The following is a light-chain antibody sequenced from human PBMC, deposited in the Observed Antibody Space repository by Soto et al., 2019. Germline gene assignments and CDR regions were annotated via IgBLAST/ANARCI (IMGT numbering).Light chain of an antibody. J-gene: IGKJ1*01. CDR3: QQSYSTPPT. CDR2: TSS. V-gene: IGKV1-39*01. CDR1: QSIGRN. Sequence: DIQMTQSPASLSASVGYRVTISCRASQSIGRNLNWYQQKPGKAPTLLMFTSSNLQSGVPSRFSGSGSGTDFILTISSLQPEDFATYYCQQSYSTPPTFGQGTKVDI.